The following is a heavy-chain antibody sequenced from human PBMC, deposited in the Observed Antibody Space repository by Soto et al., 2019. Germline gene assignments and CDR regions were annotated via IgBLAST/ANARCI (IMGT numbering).Heavy chain of an antibody. CDR1: GFTAGRHD. CDR3: ARPYIAARILDY. J-gene: IGHJ4*02. CDR2: ISGSAGIT. Sequence: PGGALRLSCAACGFTAGRHDISCVRQPPRRGVQWVAGISGSAGITYYAASVKRWFPLTRDKYRDPLDLQRNRLGAEDTAVAYCARPYIAARILDYRGQ. V-gene: IGHV3-23*01. D-gene: IGHD6-6*01.